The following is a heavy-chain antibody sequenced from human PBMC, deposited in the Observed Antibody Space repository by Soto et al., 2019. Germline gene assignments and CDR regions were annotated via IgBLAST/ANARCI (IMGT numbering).Heavy chain of an antibody. J-gene: IGHJ4*02. Sequence: EVQLLESGGVLVQPGGSLRVSCAASAFTFSSYAMTWVRQAPGKGLEWVAAISASDDSTYYAVSVKGRFTISRDNPKNTLYLQMNRLRAEDTAIYYCAKSIGNSWIFDSWGQGTLVTVSS. CDR2: ISASDDST. D-gene: IGHD2-2*03. CDR1: AFTFSSYA. V-gene: IGHV3-23*01. CDR3: AKSIGNSWIFDS.